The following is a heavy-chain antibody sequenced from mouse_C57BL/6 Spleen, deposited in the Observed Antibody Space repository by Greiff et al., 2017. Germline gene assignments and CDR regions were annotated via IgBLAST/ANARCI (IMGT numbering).Heavy chain of an antibody. D-gene: IGHD1-1*01. V-gene: IGHV14-1*01. CDR3: RTTVVASDWYFDV. CDR2: IDPEDGDT. CDR1: GFNIKDYY. J-gene: IGHJ1*03. Sequence: EVQLQESGAELVRPGASVKLSCTASGFNIKDYYMHWVKQRPEQGLEWIGRIDPEDGDTEYAPKFQGKATMTADTSSNTAYLQLSSLTSEDTAVYYCRTTVVASDWYFDVWGTGTTVTVSS.